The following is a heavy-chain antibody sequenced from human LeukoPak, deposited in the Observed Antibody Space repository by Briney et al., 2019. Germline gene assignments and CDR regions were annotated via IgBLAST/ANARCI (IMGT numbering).Heavy chain of an antibody. J-gene: IGHJ6*03. CDR2: INPNSGGT. V-gene: IGHV1-2*02. CDR3: ARDRDYYDSSGGMDV. CDR1: GYTFTSYY. D-gene: IGHD3-22*01. Sequence: ASVKVSCKASGYTFTSYYMHWVRQAPGQGLEWMGWINPNSGGTNYAQKFQGRVTMTRDTSISTAYMELSRLRSDDTAVYYCARDRDYYDSSGGMDVWGKGTTVTVSS.